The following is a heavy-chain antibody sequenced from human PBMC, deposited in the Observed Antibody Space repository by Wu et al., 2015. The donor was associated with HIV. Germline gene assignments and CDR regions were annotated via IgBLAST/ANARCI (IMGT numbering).Heavy chain of an antibody. CDR3: VTAAALDY. V-gene: IGHV1-2*06. J-gene: IGHJ4*02. Sequence: QVQLVQSGAEVKKPGASVKVSCKAYGYTFTGYYIHWVRQAPGQGLEWMGRINPNGGGTNYAQKFQGRVTMTRDTSFSTAYMGLSRLTSDDTAVYYCVTAAALDYWGQGTLVTVSS. CDR1: GYTFTGYY. CDR2: INPNGGGT.